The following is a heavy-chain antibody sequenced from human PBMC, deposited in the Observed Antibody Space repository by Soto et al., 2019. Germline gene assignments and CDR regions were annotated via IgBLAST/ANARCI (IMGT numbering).Heavy chain of an antibody. V-gene: IGHV4-34*01. CDR1: GGSFSGYY. Sequence: QVQLQQWGAGLLKPSETLSLTCAVYGGSFSGYYWSWIRQPPGKGLEWIGEINHSGSTNYNPSLKSRVTISVDTSKNQFSLKLSSVTAADTAVYYCARSLGYYDSSGYYGYWGQGTLVTVSS. J-gene: IGHJ4*02. CDR2: INHSGST. D-gene: IGHD3-22*01. CDR3: ARSLGYYDSSGYYGY.